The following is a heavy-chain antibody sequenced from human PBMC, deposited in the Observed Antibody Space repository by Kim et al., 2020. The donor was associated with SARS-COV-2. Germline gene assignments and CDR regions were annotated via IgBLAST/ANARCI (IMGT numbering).Heavy chain of an antibody. D-gene: IGHD3-22*01. Sequence: DSENGRFTISRDNSKNALEVQMSSLEAEDTAEYYCAKRVTMIVVVSPFDYWGQGTLVTVSS. V-gene: IGHV3-23*01. CDR3: AKRVTMIVVVSPFDY. J-gene: IGHJ4*02.